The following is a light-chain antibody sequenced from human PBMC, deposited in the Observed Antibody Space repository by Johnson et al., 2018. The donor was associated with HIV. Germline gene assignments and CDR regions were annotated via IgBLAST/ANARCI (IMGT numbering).Light chain of an antibody. CDR1: SSNIGNNY. CDR3: GTWDTSLSAGYV. J-gene: IGLJ1*01. Sequence: QSVLTQPPSVSAAPGQKVTISCSGSSSNIGNNYVSWYQQLPATAPKLLIYENTKRPSGIPDRFSGSKSGTSATLGITGLQTGDEADYYCGTWDTSLSAGYVFGTGTKVTVL. V-gene: IGLV1-51*02. CDR2: ENT.